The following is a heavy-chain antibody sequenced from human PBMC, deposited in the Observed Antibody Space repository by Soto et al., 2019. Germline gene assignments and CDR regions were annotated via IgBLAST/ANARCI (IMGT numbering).Heavy chain of an antibody. V-gene: IGHV6-1*01. CDR1: GDSVSSNSAA. CDR3: ARGNREVRGVISHYYYMDV. CDR2: TYYRSKWYN. J-gene: IGHJ6*03. Sequence: SQTLSLTCAISGDSVSSNSAAWNWIRQSPSRGLEWLGRTYYRSKWYNDYAVSVKSRITINPDTSKNQFSLQLNSVTPEDTAVYYCARGNREVRGVISHYYYMDVWGKGTXVTVSS. D-gene: IGHD3-10*01.